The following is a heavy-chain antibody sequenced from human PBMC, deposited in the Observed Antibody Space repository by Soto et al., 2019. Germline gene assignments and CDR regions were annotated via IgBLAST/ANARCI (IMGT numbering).Heavy chain of an antibody. CDR1: GYTFTGYY. V-gene: IGHV1-2*02. J-gene: IGHJ6*02. CDR3: ARGPDTIVPYYCGMDV. CDR2: INPNSGGT. Sequence: ASVNFSFKASGYTFTGYYMHWVRQAPGQGLEWMGWINPNSGGTNYAQKFQGRVTMTRDTSISTAYMELSRLRSDDTAVYYCARGPDTIVPYYCGMDVCGQWTTVTVSS. D-gene: IGHD3-3*01.